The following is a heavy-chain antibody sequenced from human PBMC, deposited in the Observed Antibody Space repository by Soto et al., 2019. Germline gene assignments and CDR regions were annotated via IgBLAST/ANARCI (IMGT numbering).Heavy chain of an antibody. CDR3: ARPVSNVRACDV. V-gene: IGHV4-39*01. CDR2: IYYTGST. CDR1: GDSINMSDNF. D-gene: IGHD2-8*01. J-gene: IGHJ3*01. Sequence: QLHLQESGPGLVKPSGTLSLICNVSGDSINMSDNFWGWIRQSPGKGLEWIGNIYYTGSTYYNPSLKSRVTKSIDTSRKQFSLDLMSVTAADTAVYYCARPVSNVRACDVWGRGTMVTVSS.